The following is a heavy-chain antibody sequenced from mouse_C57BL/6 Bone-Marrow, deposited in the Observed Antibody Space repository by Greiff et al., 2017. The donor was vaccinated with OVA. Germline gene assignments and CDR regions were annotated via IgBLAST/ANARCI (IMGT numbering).Heavy chain of an antibody. Sequence: EVKVEESGEGLVKPGGSLKLSCAASGFTFSSYAMSWVRQTPEKRLEWVAYISSGGDYIYYADTVKGRFTISRDNARNTLYLQMSSLKSEDTAMYYCTRARDGFPFADWGQGTLVTVSA. CDR1: GFTFSSYA. CDR2: ISSGGDYI. CDR3: TRARDGFPFAD. J-gene: IGHJ3*01. V-gene: IGHV5-9-1*02. D-gene: IGHD2-3*01.